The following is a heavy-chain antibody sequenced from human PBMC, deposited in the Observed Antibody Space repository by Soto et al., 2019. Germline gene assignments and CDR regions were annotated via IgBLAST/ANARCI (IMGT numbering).Heavy chain of an antibody. V-gene: IGHV1-18*01. D-gene: IGHD3-9*01. CDR1: GYPFTHYG. J-gene: IGHJ6*02. CDR3: ARDASRDRYFDWLREFDYYYYGMDV. Sequence: ASVKVSCKSSGYPFTHYGITWVRQAPGQGLEWMGWISAYNGNTNYAQKLQGRVTMTTDTSTSTAYMELRSLRSDDTAVYYCARDASRDRYFDWLREFDYYYYGMDVWGQGTTVTVSS. CDR2: ISAYNGNT.